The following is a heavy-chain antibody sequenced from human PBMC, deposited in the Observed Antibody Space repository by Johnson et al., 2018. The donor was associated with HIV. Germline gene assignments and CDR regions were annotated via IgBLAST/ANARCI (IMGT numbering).Heavy chain of an antibody. CDR1: GLNFDDYG. CDR2: FNWYGGGT. D-gene: IGHD6-19*01. J-gene: IGHJ3*02. CDR3: AKELAIAVSPGGAFDI. V-gene: IGHV3-20*04. Sequence: VQLVESGGGLLQPGRSLRLSCVATGLNFDDYGMHWVRQGPGKGLERFPCFNWYGGGTGYAHSVKGRLAISRDNSKNTRYLQMNSLRAEDTGVYYCAKELAIAVSPGGAFDIWGQGTMVTVSS.